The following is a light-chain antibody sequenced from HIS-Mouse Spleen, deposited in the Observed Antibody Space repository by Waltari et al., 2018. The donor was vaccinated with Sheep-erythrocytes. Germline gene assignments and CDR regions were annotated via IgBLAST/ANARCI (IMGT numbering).Light chain of an antibody. CDR2: DVS. V-gene: IGLV2-11*01. CDR3: CSYAGSYNHV. J-gene: IGLJ1*01. CDR1: SSDVGGYNY. Sequence: QSALTQPRPVSGSRGPSVTISCTGTSSDVGGYNYVHWYQQHPGKAPKLMIYDVSKRPSGVPDRFSGSKSGNTASLTISGLQAEDEADYYCCSYAGSYNHVFATGTKVTVL.